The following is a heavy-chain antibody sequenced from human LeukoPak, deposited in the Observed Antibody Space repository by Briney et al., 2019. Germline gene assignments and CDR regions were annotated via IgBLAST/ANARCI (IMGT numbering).Heavy chain of an antibody. J-gene: IGHJ5*02. D-gene: IGHD2-21*02. V-gene: IGHV4-59*01. CDR3: ARGLSGDPKGGWFDP. CDR1: GGSLSSYY. Sequence: SETLSLTCTVSGGSLSSYYWSWIRQPPGKGLEWIGYIYYSGSTNYNPSLKSRVTISVDTSKNQFSLKLSSVTAADTAVYYCARGLSGDPKGGWFDPWGQGTLVTVSS. CDR2: IYYSGST.